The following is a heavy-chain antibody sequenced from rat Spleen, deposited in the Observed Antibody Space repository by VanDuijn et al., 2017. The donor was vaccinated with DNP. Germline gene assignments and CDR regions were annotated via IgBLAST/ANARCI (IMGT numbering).Heavy chain of an antibody. J-gene: IGHJ2*01. CDR2: INSAGNT. Sequence: EVQLQESGPGLVKPSQSLSLTCSVTGSSITSRYRWNWIRKFPGHKLEWMGYINSAGNTHYNPYPKSRISITRDTSKNQFFLQVNSVTAEDTATYYCARLHYGFAYWGQGVMVTVSS. CDR3: ARLHYGFAY. CDR1: GSSITSRYR. V-gene: IGHV3-3*01. D-gene: IGHD1-11*01.